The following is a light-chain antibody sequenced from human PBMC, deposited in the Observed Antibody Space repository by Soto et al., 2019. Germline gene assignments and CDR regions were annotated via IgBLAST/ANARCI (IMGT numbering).Light chain of an antibody. CDR3: LQRSNWPPLLS. J-gene: IGKJ4*01. V-gene: IGKV3-11*01. CDR2: DAS. Sequence: EIVMTQSPATLSVSPGEGATLSCRASQSVSSKLAWYQQKPGQAPRLLIYDASSRATGIPARFSGSGSGTDFTLTISSLEPEDFAFYYCLQRSNWPPLLSFGGGTKVDIK. CDR1: QSVSSK.